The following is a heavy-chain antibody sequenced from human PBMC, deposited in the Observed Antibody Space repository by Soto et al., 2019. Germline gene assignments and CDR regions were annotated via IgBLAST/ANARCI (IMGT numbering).Heavy chain of an antibody. J-gene: IGHJ1*01. CDR2: IYHSGST. V-gene: IGHV4-38-2*01. CDR3: ARADSSGYYREYFQH. D-gene: IGHD3-22*01. Sequence: SETLSLTCAVSGYSISSGYYWGWIRQPPGKGLEWIGSIYHSGSTYYNPSLKSRVTISVDTSKNQFSLKLSSVTAADTAVYYCARADSSGYYREYFQHWGKGTLVT. CDR1: GYSISSGYY.